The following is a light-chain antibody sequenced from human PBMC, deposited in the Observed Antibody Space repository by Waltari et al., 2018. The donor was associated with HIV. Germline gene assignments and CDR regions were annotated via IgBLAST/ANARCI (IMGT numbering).Light chain of an antibody. V-gene: IGLV3-21*02. CDR1: NIGSNT. Sequence: SYVLTQPPPVSVAPGQTARITCGGNNIGSNTVHWYQKSPGQAPVLVVHADSDRPSGIPERFSGSNAGNTATLTISRVEAGDEADYYCQVWDSRSDHPVLGGGTRLTVL. CDR3: QVWDSRSDHPV. J-gene: IGLJ3*02. CDR2: ADS.